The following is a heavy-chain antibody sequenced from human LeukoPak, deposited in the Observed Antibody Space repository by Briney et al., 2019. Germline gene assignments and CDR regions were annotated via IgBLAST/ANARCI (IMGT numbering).Heavy chain of an antibody. CDR3: ARHERCSSINCIYNWFDP. CDR2: MHYTGIT. CDR1: GSSISSYY. Sequence: SETLSLTCTISGSSISSYYWSWIRQPPGKGLEWIGYMHYTGITNYDPSLNSRLSISIDPSKNQFSLKLRSVTAADTAVYYCARHERCSSINCIYNWFDPWGQGTLVIVSS. J-gene: IGHJ5*02. V-gene: IGHV4-59*08. D-gene: IGHD2-2*01.